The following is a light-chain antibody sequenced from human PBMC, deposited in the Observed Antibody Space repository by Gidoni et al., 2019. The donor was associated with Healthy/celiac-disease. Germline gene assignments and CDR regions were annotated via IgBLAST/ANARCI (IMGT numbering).Light chain of an antibody. J-gene: IGLJ3*02. V-gene: IGLV1-44*01. CDR3: AAWDDSLNGWV. CDR2: SNN. CDR1: SSNIRSNT. Sequence: GTPGQRVTISCSGSSSNIRSNTVNWYQQLPGTAPKLLIYSNNQRPSGVPDRFSGSKSGTSASLAISGLQSEDEADYYCAAWDDSLNGWVFGGGTKLTVL.